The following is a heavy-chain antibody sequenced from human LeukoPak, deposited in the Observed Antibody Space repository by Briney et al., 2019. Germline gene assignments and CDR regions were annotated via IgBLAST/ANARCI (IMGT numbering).Heavy chain of an antibody. D-gene: IGHD6-6*01. J-gene: IGHJ6*03. V-gene: IGHV3-13*01. CDR1: GFTFSSYD. CDR2: IGTAGDT. CDR3: ARAPSKIAARHYYYYMDV. Sequence: GGSLRLSCAASGFTFSSYDMHWVRQATGKGVEWVSAIGTAGDTYYPGSVKGRFTISRENAKNSLYLQMNSLRAGDTAVYYCARAPSKIAARHYYYYMDVWAKGPRSPSP.